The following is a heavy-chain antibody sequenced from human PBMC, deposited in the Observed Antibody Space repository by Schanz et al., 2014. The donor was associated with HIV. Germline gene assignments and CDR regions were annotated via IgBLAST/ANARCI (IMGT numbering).Heavy chain of an antibody. Sequence: EEQLVESGGDLVQPGGSLRLSCAASGFTFSTHWMSWVRQAPGKGLEWVANIKQDGSEKYYVDSVKGRFTISRDNPKTSLYLQMSSLRAEDTAVYYCAREGATGYITYWGQGTLVTVSS. D-gene: IGHD5-18*01. CDR3: AREGATGYITY. V-gene: IGHV3-7*01. CDR2: IKQDGSEK. CDR1: GFTFSTHW. J-gene: IGHJ4*02.